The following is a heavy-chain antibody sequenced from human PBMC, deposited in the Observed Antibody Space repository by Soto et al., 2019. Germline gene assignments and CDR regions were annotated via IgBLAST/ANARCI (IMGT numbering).Heavy chain of an antibody. J-gene: IGHJ6*02. V-gene: IGHV1-46*01. CDR2: INPSGGST. CDR1: GYTFTIYY. D-gene: IGHD3-22*01. Sequence: ASLKVSCKASGYTFTIYYMHWVRQAPGQGLEWMGIINPSGGSTSYAQKFQGRVTMTRDTSTSTVYMELSSLRSEDTAVYYCASRLYDSSGYYRPNYYYYGMDVWGQGTTVTVSS. CDR3: ASRLYDSSGYYRPNYYYYGMDV.